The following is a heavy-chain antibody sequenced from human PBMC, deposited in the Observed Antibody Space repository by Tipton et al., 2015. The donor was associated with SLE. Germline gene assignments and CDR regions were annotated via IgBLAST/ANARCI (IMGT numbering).Heavy chain of an antibody. D-gene: IGHD3/OR15-3a*01. V-gene: IGHV6-1*01. Sequence: LRLSCAISGDSVSSNSAAWNWIRQSPSRGLEWLGRTYYRSKWCNDYAVSVKSRITINPDTSKNQFSLQLNSVTPEDTAVYYCARVGTGHWYFDLWGRGTLVTVSS. J-gene: IGHJ2*01. CDR2: TYYRSKWCN. CDR1: GDSVSSNSAA. CDR3: ARVGTGHWYFDL.